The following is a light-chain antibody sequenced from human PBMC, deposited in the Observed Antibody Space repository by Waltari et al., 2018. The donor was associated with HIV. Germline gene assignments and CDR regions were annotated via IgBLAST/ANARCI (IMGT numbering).Light chain of an antibody. CDR1: NIGNRE. CDR3: HVWDSGSYHV. CDR2: DDD. Sequence: SYVLTKTTSISVAPGKTAKITCGGKNIGNREVHTYQQEAGQAPILVIYDDDDRPSGIPGRCSGSTSENTATLTINRIEVGDEADYYCHVWDSGSYHVFGSGTTVTVL. J-gene: IGLJ1*01. V-gene: IGLV3-21*01.